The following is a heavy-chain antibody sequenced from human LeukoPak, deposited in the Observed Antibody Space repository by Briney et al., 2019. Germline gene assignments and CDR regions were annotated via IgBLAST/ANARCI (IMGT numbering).Heavy chain of an antibody. Sequence: GESLKISCKASGYSFTTYWIGWVRQMPGKGLEWMGIIYPADSTAHYSPSFQGQVTISVDKSISTAYLQWRSLKASDTAMYYCARLGYYGSGSTRGYMDVWGKGTTVTVSS. D-gene: IGHD3-10*01. CDR2: IYPADSTA. CDR3: ARLGYYGSGSTRGYMDV. J-gene: IGHJ6*03. CDR1: GYSFTTYW. V-gene: IGHV5-51*01.